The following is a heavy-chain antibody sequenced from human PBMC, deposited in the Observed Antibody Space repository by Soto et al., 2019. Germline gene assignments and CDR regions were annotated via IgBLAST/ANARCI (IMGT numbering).Heavy chain of an antibody. CDR1: GFTFSSYW. CDR3: AGGLGGGGGKLTGDY. D-gene: IGHD3-9*01. V-gene: IGHV3-74*01. Sequence: EVQLVESGGGLIQPGGSLRLSCAASGFTFSSYWMHWVRQAPGKGLVWVSRIDNDGSSTTYADSVKGRFTISRDNAKNPLYLKMNSLSAGDRAVYSCAGGLGGGGGKLTGDYWGQGTLVTVSS. J-gene: IGHJ4*02. CDR2: IDNDGSST.